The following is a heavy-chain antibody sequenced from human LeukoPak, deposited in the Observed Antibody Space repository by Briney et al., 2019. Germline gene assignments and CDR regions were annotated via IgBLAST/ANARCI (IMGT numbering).Heavy chain of an antibody. V-gene: IGHV3-21*01. CDR3: ARAIVGATIDAFDI. CDR1: GFTFSDHW. Sequence: GGSLRLSCAASGFTFSDHWMSWVRQAPGKGLEWVSSISSSSSYIYYADSVKGRFTISRDNAKNSLYLQMNSLRAEDTAVYYCARAIVGATIDAFDIWGQGTMVTVSS. J-gene: IGHJ3*02. D-gene: IGHD1-26*01. CDR2: ISSSSSYI.